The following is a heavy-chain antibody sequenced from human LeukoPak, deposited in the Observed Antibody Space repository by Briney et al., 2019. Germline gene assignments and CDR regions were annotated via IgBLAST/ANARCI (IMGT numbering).Heavy chain of an antibody. V-gene: IGHV3-53*01. D-gene: IGHD6-13*01. Sequence: GGSLRLSCAASGFTVSSNYMSWVRQAPGRGLEWVSVIYSGGSTYYADSVKGRFTISRDNSKNTLYLQMNSLRAEDTAVYYCARVLGAAAATGAFDYWGQGTLVTVSS. CDR3: ARVLGAAAATGAFDY. CDR2: IYSGGST. CDR1: GFTVSSNY. J-gene: IGHJ4*02.